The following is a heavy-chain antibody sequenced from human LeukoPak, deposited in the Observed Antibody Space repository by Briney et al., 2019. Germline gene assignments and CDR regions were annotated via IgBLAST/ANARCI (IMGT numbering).Heavy chain of an antibody. CDR2: IIPIFGTA. CDR1: GGTFSSYA. V-gene: IGHV1-69*13. CDR3: ARDYCSSTSCLYYFDY. D-gene: IGHD2-2*01. Sequence: SVKVSCKASGGTFSSYAISWVRQAPGQGLEWMGGIIPIFGTANYAQKFQGRVTITADESTSTAYMELSSLRSEDTAVYYCARDYCSSTSCLYYFDYWGQGTLVTVSS. J-gene: IGHJ4*02.